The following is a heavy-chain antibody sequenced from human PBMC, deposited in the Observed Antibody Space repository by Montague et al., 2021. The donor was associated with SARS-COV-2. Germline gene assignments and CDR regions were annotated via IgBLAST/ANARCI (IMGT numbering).Heavy chain of an antibody. CDR2: ISNDGSNK. CDR3: ARESGSFHYSGYFDY. CDR1: GFYFSYS. Sequence: SRRLSCAASGFYFSYSMHWVRQAPGKGLEWVALISNDGSNKHYADSVKGRFTISRDNSTSTLYLQMNSLRTEDTAVYYCARESGSFHYSGYFDYWGQGSLVTVSS. J-gene: IGHJ4*02. D-gene: IGHD1-26*01. V-gene: IGHV3-30*04.